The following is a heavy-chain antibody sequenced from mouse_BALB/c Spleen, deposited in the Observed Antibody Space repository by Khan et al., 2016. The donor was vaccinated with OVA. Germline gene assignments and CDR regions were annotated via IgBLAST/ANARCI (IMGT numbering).Heavy chain of an antibody. CDR3: TRSNYYGNSHYAMDY. CDR1: GYTFTSYW. J-gene: IGHJ4*01. V-gene: IGHV1S41*01. D-gene: IGHD1-1*01. CDR2: VSPGSGSP. Sequence: DLVKPGASVKLSCKASGYTFTSYWINWIKQRPGQGLEWIGRVSPGSGSPYYNEMFKGKATVTVDKSSSTAYIQLNSLSSEDSAVXFCTRSNYYGNSHYAMDYWGQGTSVTVSS.